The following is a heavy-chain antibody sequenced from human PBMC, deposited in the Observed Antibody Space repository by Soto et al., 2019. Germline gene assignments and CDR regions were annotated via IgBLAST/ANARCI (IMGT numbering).Heavy chain of an antibody. D-gene: IGHD3-3*01. J-gene: IGHJ5*02. CDR2: INHSGST. V-gene: IGHV4-34*01. CDR3: ARTTIFGVGPFDP. Sequence: SETLSLTCAVYGGSFSGYYWSWIRQPPGKGLEWIGEINHSGSTNYNPSLKSRVTISVDTSKNQFSLKLSSVTAADTAVYYCARTTIFGVGPFDPWGQGTLVTVSS. CDR1: GGSFSGYY.